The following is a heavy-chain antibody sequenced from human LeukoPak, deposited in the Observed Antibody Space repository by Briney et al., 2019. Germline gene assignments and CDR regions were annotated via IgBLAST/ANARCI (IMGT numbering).Heavy chain of an antibody. CDR1: GYTFTSYG. D-gene: IGHD1-26*01. Sequence: ASVKVPCKASGYTFTSYGISWVRQAPGQGLEWMGWISGYKGNTKNAQKLQGRVTMATDTSTSTAYMELRSLRSDDTAVYYCARDRGSYRGPDAFDIWGQGTMVTVSS. J-gene: IGHJ3*02. CDR3: ARDRGSYRGPDAFDI. CDR2: ISGYKGNT. V-gene: IGHV1-18*01.